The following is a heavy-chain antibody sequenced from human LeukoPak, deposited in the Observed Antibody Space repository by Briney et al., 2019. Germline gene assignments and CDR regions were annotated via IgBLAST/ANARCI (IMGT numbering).Heavy chain of an antibody. D-gene: IGHD5-18*01. CDR3: ARTGYSYGPGGDWFDP. CDR1: GYSFTSYW. J-gene: IGHJ5*02. CDR2: IYPGDSDT. Sequence: GESLKISCKGSGYSFTSYWIGWVRQLPGKGLEWMGIIYPGDSDTRYSPSFQGQVTISADKSISTAYLQWSSLKASDTAMYYCARTGYSYGPGGDWFDPWGQGTLVTVSS. V-gene: IGHV5-51*01.